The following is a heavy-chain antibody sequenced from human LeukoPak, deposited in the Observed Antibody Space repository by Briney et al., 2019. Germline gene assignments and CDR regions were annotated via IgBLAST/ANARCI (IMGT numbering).Heavy chain of an antibody. V-gene: IGHV4-4*07. Sequence: SETLSLTXTVSGGSISSYYWSWIRQAAGKGLEWIGRIYTSGSTNYNPSLKSRVTMSVDTSKNQFSLKLSSVTAADTAVYYCASGHSSSWAADYWGQGTLVTVSS. J-gene: IGHJ4*02. CDR3: ASGHSSSWAADY. CDR2: IYTSGST. CDR1: GGSISSYY. D-gene: IGHD6-13*01.